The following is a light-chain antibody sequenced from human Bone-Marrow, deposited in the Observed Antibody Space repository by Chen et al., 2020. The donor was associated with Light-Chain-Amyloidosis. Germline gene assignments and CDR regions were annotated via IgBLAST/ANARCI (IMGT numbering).Light chain of an antibody. CDR2: DAS. Sequence: DIQMTQFPSTLSASVGDSVTITCRASQNIRKWLAWYQQKPGKAPNLLIYDASNLESGVPSRFSGSRSGTEFTLTISSLQPDDVATYYCRQYNAFSMYTFGQGTKLEIK. V-gene: IGKV1-5*01. J-gene: IGKJ2*01. CDR1: QNIRKW. CDR3: RQYNAFSMYT.